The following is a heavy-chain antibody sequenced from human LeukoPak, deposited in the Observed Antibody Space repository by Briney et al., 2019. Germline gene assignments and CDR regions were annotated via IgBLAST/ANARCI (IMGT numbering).Heavy chain of an antibody. CDR2: IYYHGST. CDR3: AREYSAFDY. CDR1: GDPISGYSNYK. J-gene: IGHJ4*02. V-gene: IGHV4-61*01. Sequence: PSENLSLTCTVSGDPISGYSNYKWSWILQPPGKGLEWIGYIYYHGSTNYNPSLKSRVTFSVDTSKNQFSLKLTSVTAADTAVYYCAREYSAFDYWGQGTLVTVSS. D-gene: IGHD6-13*01.